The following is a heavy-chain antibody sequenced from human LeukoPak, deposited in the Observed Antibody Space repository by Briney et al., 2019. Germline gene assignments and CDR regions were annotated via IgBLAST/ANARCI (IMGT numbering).Heavy chain of an antibody. CDR1: GGSISSYY. CDR3: ARVGITMVRGGPGEFDY. V-gene: IGHV4-59*01. Sequence: SETLSLTCTVSGGSISSYYWSWIRQPPGKGLEWIGYIYYSGSTNYNPSLKSRVTISVDTSKNQFSLKLSSVTAADTAVYYCARVGITMVRGGPGEFDYWGQGTLVTVSS. J-gene: IGHJ4*02. CDR2: IYYSGST. D-gene: IGHD3-10*01.